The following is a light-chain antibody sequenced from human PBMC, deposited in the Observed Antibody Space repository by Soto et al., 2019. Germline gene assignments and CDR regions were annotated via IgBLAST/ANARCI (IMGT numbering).Light chain of an antibody. J-gene: IGLJ2*01. V-gene: IGLV1-51*01. CDR1: NYNIDNNY. Sequence: QSVLTQPPSVSAAPGQKVTISCSGSNYNIDNNYVSWYQQLPGTAPKLIIYDNNKRPSGIPDRFSGSKSGTSATLGITGLQTGDEADYYCGTWDSSLSVVIFGGGTKLTVL. CDR2: DNN. CDR3: GTWDSSLSVVI.